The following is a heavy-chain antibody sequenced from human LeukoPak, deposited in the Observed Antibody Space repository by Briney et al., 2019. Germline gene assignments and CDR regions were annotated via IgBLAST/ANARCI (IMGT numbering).Heavy chain of an antibody. CDR3: AIQYCSSTSCSFDY. CDR1: GGTFSSYA. Sequence: SVKVSCKASGGTFSSYAISWVRQAPGQGLEWMGGIIPIFGTANYAQKFQGRVTITADESTSTAYMELSSLRSEDTAVYYCAIQYCSSTSCSFDYWGQGTLVTVSS. V-gene: IGHV1-69*01. CDR2: IIPIFGTA. D-gene: IGHD2-2*01. J-gene: IGHJ4*02.